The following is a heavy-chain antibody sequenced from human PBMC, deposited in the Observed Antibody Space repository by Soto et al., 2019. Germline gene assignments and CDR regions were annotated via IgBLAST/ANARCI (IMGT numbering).Heavy chain of an antibody. D-gene: IGHD2-2*01. CDR3: TKYRRTDAEGYYFDY. CDR2: IHYSGST. CDR1: GGSISGSY. J-gene: IGHJ4*02. V-gene: IGHV4-59*01. Sequence: SETLSLTCTVSGGSISGSYWSWMRHTPGKVLEWVGYIHYSGSTNYNPSLKSRVTMSVDSAKNQFSLQLSSVTAADTAVYFCTKYRRTDAEGYYFDYWGQGALVTVSS.